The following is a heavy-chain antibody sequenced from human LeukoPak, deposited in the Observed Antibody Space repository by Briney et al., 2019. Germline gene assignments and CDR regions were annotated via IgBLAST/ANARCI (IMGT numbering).Heavy chain of an antibody. CDR3: GKGPGYSVYDNLPHH. J-gene: IGHJ5*02. D-gene: IGHD5/OR15-5a*01. Sequence: SGRSLRLSCAASGFRFSSYGMHWVRQAPGKGLEWVAVISDDGIKIYYGDSVKGRFTISRDNSKNTLNLQMDSLRADDTAVYYCGKGPGYSVYDNLPHHWGQGTLVTVSS. CDR2: ISDDGIKI. CDR1: GFRFSSYG. V-gene: IGHV3-30*18.